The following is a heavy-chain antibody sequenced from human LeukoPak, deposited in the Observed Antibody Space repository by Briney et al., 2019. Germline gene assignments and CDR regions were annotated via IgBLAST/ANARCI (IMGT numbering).Heavy chain of an antibody. CDR2: ISSSSYI. J-gene: IGHJ5*02. CDR3: ARDLYDSSGYIDAVFDP. Sequence: AGGSLRLSCAASGFTFSSYSMNWVRQAPGKGLEWVSSISSSSYIYYADSVKGRFTISRDNAKNSLYLQMNSLRAEDTAVYYCARDLYDSSGYIDAVFDPWGQGTLVTVSS. CDR1: GFTFSSYS. D-gene: IGHD3-22*01. V-gene: IGHV3-21*01.